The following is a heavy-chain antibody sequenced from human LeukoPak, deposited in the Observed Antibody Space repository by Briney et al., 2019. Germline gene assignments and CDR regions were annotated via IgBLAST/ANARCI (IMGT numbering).Heavy chain of an antibody. D-gene: IGHD6-13*01. J-gene: IGHJ4*02. CDR3: AKQSAGSAAWYSLHYDF. V-gene: IGHV3-23*01. CDR2: VDGGGGGT. CDR1: GFTFTNYA. Sequence: PGGSLRLSCAASGFTFTNYAMTWVRQAPGRGLEWVSSVDGGGGGTYYADSAKGRFTISRDNSKDTLYLQMNGLRAEDTAVYFCAKQSAGSAAWYSLHYDFWGQGTLVTVSS.